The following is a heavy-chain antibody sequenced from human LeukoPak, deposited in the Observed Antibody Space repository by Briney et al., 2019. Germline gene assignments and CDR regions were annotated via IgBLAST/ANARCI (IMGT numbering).Heavy chain of an antibody. V-gene: IGHV4-59*01. J-gene: IGHJ4*02. D-gene: IGHD7-27*01. CDR3: ARLWSGDLRIDY. CDR2: IYYSGST. CDR1: GGSISTFY. Sequence: KPSETLSLTCSVSGGSISTFYWSWLRQPPGKGLEWIGYIYYSGSTSYNPSLMSRVTISVDTSKSQFSLKLRSVTAADTAVYYCARLWSGDLRIDYWGQGTPVTVSS.